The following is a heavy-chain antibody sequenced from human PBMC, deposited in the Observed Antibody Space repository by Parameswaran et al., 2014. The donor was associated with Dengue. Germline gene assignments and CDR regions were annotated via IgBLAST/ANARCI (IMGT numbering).Heavy chain of an antibody. V-gene: IGHV1-69*02. D-gene: IGHD5-24*01. Sequence: SWVRQAPGQGLEWMGRIIPILGIANYAQKFQGRVTITADKSTSTAYMELSSLRSEDTAVYYCAATEMATGAFDIWGQGDNGHRLL. CDR3: AATEMATGAFDI. CDR2: IIPILGIA. J-gene: IGHJ3*02.